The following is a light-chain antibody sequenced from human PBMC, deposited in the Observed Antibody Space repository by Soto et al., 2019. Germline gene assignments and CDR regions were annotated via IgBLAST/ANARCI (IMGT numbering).Light chain of an antibody. V-gene: IGKV1-5*01. J-gene: IGKJ1*01. Sequence: DIQMTQSPSTLSASVGDRVTITCRASQSISGWLAWFQQKPGKAPNLLIYDAASLESGVSSRFGGSGSGTEFTLTISSLQPYDYATYYCQQYNSYSQTFGQGTKVEIK. CDR3: QQYNSYSQT. CDR1: QSISGW. CDR2: DAA.